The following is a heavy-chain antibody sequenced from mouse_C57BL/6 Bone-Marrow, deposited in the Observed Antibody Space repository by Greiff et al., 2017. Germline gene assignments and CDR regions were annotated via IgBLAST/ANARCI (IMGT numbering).Heavy chain of an antibody. V-gene: IGHV1-72*01. Sequence: VQLQQPGAELVKPGASVKLSCKASGYTFTSYWMHWVKQRPGRGLEWIGRIDPNSGGTKYNETSKSKGTLTVDKPSSTAYMQLSSRTSEDSAVYYCARGGLRRGRNAMDYWGQGTSVTVSS. CDR3: ARGGLRRGRNAMDY. CDR1: GYTFTSYW. J-gene: IGHJ4*01. CDR2: IDPNSGGT. D-gene: IGHD2-2*01.